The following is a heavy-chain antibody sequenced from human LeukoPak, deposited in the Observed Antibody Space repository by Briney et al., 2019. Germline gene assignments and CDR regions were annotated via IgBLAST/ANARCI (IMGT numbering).Heavy chain of an antibody. Sequence: GESLKISCKGSGYSFTSYWIGWVRQMPGKGLEWMGIIYPGDSDTRYSPSFQDQVTISADKSISTAYLQWSSLKASDTAMYYCARHRGGSGSYYNVFVYWGQGTLVTVSS. D-gene: IGHD3-10*01. V-gene: IGHV5-51*01. CDR1: GYSFTSYW. CDR2: IYPGDSDT. CDR3: ARHRGGSGSYYNVFVY. J-gene: IGHJ4*02.